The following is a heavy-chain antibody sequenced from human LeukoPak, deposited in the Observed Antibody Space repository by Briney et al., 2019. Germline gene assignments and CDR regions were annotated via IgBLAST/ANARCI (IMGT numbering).Heavy chain of an antibody. D-gene: IGHD4-17*01. J-gene: IGHJ4*02. V-gene: IGHV3-66*01. CDR1: GFTVSSSY. CDR3: AKDSSVPYGITD. Sequence: GGSLRLSCAASGFTVSSSYMSWVRQAPGKGLEWVSVIYSGGSTYYADSVKGRFTISRDNSKNTLSLQMNSLRAEDTALYYCAKDSSVPYGITDWGQGTLVTVSS. CDR2: IYSGGST.